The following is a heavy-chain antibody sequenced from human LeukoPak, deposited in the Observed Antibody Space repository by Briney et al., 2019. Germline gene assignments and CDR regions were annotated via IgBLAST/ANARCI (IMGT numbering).Heavy chain of an antibody. CDR2: IYTSGST. D-gene: IGHD6-19*01. J-gene: IGHJ5*02. Sequence: PSETLSLTCTVSGGSISSYYWSWIRQPAGKGLEWIGRIYTSGSTNYNPSLKSRVTMSVDTSKNQFSLKLSSVTAADTAVYYCARFGLGIAVAGTHGNWFDPWGQGTLVTVSS. CDR1: GGSISSYY. CDR3: ARFGLGIAVAGTHGNWFDP. V-gene: IGHV4-4*07.